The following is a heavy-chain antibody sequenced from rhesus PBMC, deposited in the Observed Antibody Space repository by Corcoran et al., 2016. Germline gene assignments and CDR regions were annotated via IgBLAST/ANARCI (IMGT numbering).Heavy chain of an antibody. J-gene: IGHJ4*01. D-gene: IGHD4-29*01. CDR1: GDSFSKYY. Sequence: QVQLQESGPGLVQLSEALSLTCAVPGDSFSKYYWSWIRNPPGKGLEWIGRIYGRTGSPDYDPSLKNRVTISMDTSKNQFSLRLSSVTAAGTAVYYCANFYGSDRCWGQGVLVTVSS. CDR2: IYGRTGSP. V-gene: IGHV4-160*01. CDR3: ANFYGSDRC.